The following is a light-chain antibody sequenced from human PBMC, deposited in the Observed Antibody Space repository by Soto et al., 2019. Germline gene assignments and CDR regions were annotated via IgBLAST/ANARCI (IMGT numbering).Light chain of an antibody. CDR2: GVS. Sequence: EVVMTPSPATLSVSPGESATLSCRASQSISSSKLAWYQQNPGQAPRLLLFGVSNRATGIPARFSGSGSGTDFTLTISSLEPEDFAVYYCQQRSNWPPITFGQGTRLEIK. CDR1: QSISSS. V-gene: IGKV3D-20*02. J-gene: IGKJ5*01. CDR3: QQRSNWPPIT.